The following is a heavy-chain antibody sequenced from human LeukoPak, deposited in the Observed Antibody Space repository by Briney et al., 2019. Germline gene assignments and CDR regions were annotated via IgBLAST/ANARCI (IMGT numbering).Heavy chain of an antibody. D-gene: IGHD3-9*01. CDR3: ARHRSVLTGPFDY. CDR1: GGSIVSHY. Sequence: SETLSLTCTVSGGSIVSHYWNWIRQPAGRGLEWIGRFYASGTTNTSPSLKSRVTMSVDTSNNQFSLKLSSVTAADTAVYYCARHRSVLTGPFDYWGQGTLVTVSS. V-gene: IGHV4-4*07. J-gene: IGHJ4*02. CDR2: FYASGTT.